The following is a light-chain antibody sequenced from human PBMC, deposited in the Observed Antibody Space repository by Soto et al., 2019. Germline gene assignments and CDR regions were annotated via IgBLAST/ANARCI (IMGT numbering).Light chain of an antibody. CDR3: PQSYSTPFT. V-gene: IGKV1-39*01. J-gene: IGKJ4*01. Sequence: DIQMTQSPSSLSASVGDSVTITCRASQSIGSYINWYQHKPRKAPNLLIFATYNLESGVPSRFSGSGSGTDFTLTISSLQPEDFATYYCPQSYSTPFTFGGGTKVELK. CDR2: ATY. CDR1: QSIGSY.